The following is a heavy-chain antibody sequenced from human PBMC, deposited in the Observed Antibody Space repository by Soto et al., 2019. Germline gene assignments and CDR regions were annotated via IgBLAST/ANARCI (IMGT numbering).Heavy chain of an antibody. CDR1: GFTFSSYA. V-gene: IGHV3-23*01. CDR3: AKKGAVGATYFFDY. J-gene: IGHJ4*02. Sequence: EVQLLESGGGLVQPGGSLRLSCEASGFTFSSYAMSWVRQAPGKGLEWVSAISGGRGSTHYADSVKGRFTISRDTSKNTPYLQMNSLRDADTAVYYCAKKGAVGATYFFDYWGQGALVTVSS. D-gene: IGHD1-26*01. CDR2: ISGGRGST.